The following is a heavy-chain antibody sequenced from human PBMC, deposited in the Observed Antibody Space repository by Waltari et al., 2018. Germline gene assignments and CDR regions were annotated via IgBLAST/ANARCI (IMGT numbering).Heavy chain of an antibody. Sequence: QVQLVQSGAEVKKPGASAKVSCKSSGFIFPAYYIHWVRQAPGQGLEWMGRIDPNGGGTHYAQKFQGRVTMSRDSSIRTAYMELNRVTSDDTAVYYCARETVAGALDYWGQGTPVTVSS. CDR2: IDPNGGGT. CDR3: ARETVAGALDY. J-gene: IGHJ4*02. D-gene: IGHD6-19*01. CDR1: GFIFPAYY. V-gene: IGHV1-2*06.